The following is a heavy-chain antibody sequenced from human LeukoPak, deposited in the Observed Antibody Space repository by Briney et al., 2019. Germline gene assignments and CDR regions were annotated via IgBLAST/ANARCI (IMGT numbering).Heavy chain of an antibody. Sequence: SETLSLTCTVSGGSISSYYWSWIRQPPGKGLEWIGYIYHSGSTYYNPSLKSRVTISVDRSKNQFSLKLSSVTAADTAVYYCASSSPYYYYGMDVWGQGTTVTVSS. J-gene: IGHJ6*02. D-gene: IGHD6-6*01. CDR2: IYHSGST. CDR3: ASSSPYYYYGMDV. CDR1: GGSISSYY. V-gene: IGHV4-59*12.